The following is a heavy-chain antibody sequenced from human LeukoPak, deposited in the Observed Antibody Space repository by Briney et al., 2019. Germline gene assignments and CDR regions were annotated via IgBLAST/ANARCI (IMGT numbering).Heavy chain of an antibody. J-gene: IGHJ4*02. Sequence: GGSLRLSCAASGFTFSSHSMNWVRQAPGKGLEWVSSISSSSSYIYYADSVKGRFTISRDNAKNSLYLQMNSLRAEDTAVYYCARDPNIVPTRWGQGTLVTVSS. CDR1: GFTFSSHS. CDR3: ARDPNIVPTR. D-gene: IGHD5-12*01. CDR2: ISSSSSYI. V-gene: IGHV3-21*01.